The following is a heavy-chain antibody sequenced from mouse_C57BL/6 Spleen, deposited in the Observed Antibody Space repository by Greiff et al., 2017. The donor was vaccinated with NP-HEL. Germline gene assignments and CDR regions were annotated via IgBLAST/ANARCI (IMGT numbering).Heavy chain of an antibody. J-gene: IGHJ1*03. Sequence: DVKLQESGGDLVQPGGSMKLSCGASGFTFSNYWMNWVRQSPEKGLEWVAQIRMKSDNYATHYAESVKGRFTISRDDSKSSVYLHMNNLRAEDTGIYYFVTTDWYFDVWGTGTTVTVSS. CDR3: VTTDWYFDV. CDR2: IRMKSDNYAT. V-gene: IGHV6-3*01. D-gene: IGHD2-12*01. CDR1: GFTFSNYW.